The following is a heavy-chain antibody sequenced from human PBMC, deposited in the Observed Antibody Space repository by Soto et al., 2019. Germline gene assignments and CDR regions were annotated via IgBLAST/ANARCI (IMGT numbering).Heavy chain of an antibody. CDR3: ARDPPAIGYGMDV. J-gene: IGHJ6*02. Sequence: GGSLRLSCAASGFTVSSNYMSWVRQAPGKGLEWVSVIYSGGSTYYADSVKGRFTISRDNSKNTLYLQMNSLRAEDTAVYYCARDPPAIGYGMDVWGQGTTVTVSS. CDR2: IYSGGST. CDR1: GFTVSSNY. D-gene: IGHD2-2*01. V-gene: IGHV3-66*01.